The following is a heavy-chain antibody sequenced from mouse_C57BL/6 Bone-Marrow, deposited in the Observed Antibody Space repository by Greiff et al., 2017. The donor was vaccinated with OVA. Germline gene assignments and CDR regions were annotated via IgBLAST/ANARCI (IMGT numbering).Heavy chain of an antibody. CDR2: IYPGSGST. V-gene: IGHV1-55*01. CDR3: ARRHYGSSYWYFDV. J-gene: IGHJ1*03. D-gene: IGHD1-1*01. CDR1: GYTFTSYW. Sequence: QVQLQQPGAELVKPGASVKMSCKASGYTFTSYWITWVKQRPGQGLEWIGDIYPGSGSTNYNEKFKSKATLTVGTSSSTAYMQLSSLTSEDSAVYYCARRHYGSSYWYFDVWGTGTTLTVSS.